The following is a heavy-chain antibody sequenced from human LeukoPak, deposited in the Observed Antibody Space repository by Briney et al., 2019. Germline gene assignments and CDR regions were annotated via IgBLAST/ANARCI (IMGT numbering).Heavy chain of an antibody. D-gene: IGHD6-13*01. CDR3: WSCLQQLDPYYYSYDMDV. V-gene: IGHV4-59*01. CDR2: IHYSGSN. CDR1: GGSISINY. Sequence: SETLSLTCTLSGGSISINYWSWLRQPPGKGLEWIGYIHYSGSNNYNPSLKSPVTISLDKSKNQFSLNLSSVTAADPAVSYCWSCLQQLDPYYYSYDMDVWRQATTVTVPS. J-gene: IGHJ6*02.